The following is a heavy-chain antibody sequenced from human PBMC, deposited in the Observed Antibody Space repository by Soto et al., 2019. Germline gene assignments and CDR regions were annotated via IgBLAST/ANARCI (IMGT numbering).Heavy chain of an antibody. Sequence: QVQLVESGGGVVQPGRSLRLSCAASGFTFSSYGMHWVRQAPGKGLEWVAVISYDGSNKYYADSVKGRFTISRDNSKNPLYLQMNSLRAEDTAVYYCAKGRVENYYGDKRGYYYYGMDVWGQGTTVTVSS. V-gene: IGHV3-30*18. CDR3: AKGRVENYYGDKRGYYYYGMDV. CDR2: ISYDGSNK. D-gene: IGHD4-17*01. J-gene: IGHJ6*02. CDR1: GFTFSSYG.